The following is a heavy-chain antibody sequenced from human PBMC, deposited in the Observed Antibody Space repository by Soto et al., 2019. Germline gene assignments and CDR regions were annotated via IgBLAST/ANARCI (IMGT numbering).Heavy chain of an antibody. Sequence: GGSLRLSCAVSGLTFNSYAVSWVRQAPGKGLEWVSVITASGDATLYADSVKGRFTISRDNSKNTLYLQMNSLRAEDTAIYYCAKDVYCSTTGCSKSYDYWGRGSLVTVSS. D-gene: IGHD2-2*01. CDR3: AKDVYCSTTGCSKSYDY. V-gene: IGHV3-23*01. J-gene: IGHJ4*02. CDR1: GLTFNSYA. CDR2: ITASGDAT.